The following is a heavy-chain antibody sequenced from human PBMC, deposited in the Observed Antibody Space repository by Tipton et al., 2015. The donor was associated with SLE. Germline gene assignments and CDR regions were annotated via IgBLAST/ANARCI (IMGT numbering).Heavy chain of an antibody. J-gene: IGHJ3*02. D-gene: IGHD3/OR15-3a*01. V-gene: IGHV3-9*01. CDR2: IGWNSGSL. CDR1: GFRFGDYA. CDR3: AKALSMDWGWGAFDT. Sequence: SLRLSCEVSGFRFGDYAMHWVRHVPGQGLEGVSGIGWNSGSLAYADSVEGRFTISRDNAKRSLYLQMSSLRSEDTALYYCAKALSMDWGWGAFDTWGQGTMVTVSS.